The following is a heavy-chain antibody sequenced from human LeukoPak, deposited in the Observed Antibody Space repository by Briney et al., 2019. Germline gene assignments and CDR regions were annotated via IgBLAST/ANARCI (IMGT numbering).Heavy chain of an antibody. CDR1: GFTFSSYA. CDR2: ISYDGSNK. V-gene: IGHV3-30*04. J-gene: IGHJ4*02. D-gene: IGHD2-2*01. Sequence: PGRSLRLSCAASGFTFSSYAMHWVRQAPGQGLEWVAVISYDGSNKYYADSVKGRFTISRDNSKNTLYLQMNSLGAEDTAVYYCASDIVVVPAAVDYWGQGTLVTVSS. CDR3: ASDIVVVPAAVDY.